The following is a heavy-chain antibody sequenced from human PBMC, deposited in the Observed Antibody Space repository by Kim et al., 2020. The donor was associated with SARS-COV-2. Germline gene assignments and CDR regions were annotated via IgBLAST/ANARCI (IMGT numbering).Heavy chain of an antibody. D-gene: IGHD1-20*01. CDR3: ASDIITAGFDY. J-gene: IGHJ4*02. V-gene: IGHV1-2*02. Sequence: TDYAQKFQGRVTVTRDTSISTAYMELSSLRSEDTAVYYCASDIITAGFDYWGQGTLVTVSS. CDR2: T.